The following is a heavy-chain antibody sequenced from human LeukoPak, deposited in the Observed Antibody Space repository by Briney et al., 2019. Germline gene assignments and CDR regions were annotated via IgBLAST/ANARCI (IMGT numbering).Heavy chain of an antibody. CDR2: IYYSGST. D-gene: IGHD2-15*01. CDR3: ARARPYYCSGGSCYWSYYFDY. V-gene: IGHV4-39*01. Sequence: PSETLSLTCTVSGGSISSSSYYWGWIRQPPGKGLEWIGSIYYSGSTYYNPSLKSRVTISVDTSKNQFSLKLSSVTAADTAVYYCARARPYYCSGGSCYWSYYFDYWGQGTLVTVSS. CDR1: GGSISSSSYY. J-gene: IGHJ4*02.